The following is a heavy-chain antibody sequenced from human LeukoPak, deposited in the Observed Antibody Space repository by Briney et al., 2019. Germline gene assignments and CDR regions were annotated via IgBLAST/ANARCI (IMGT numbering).Heavy chain of an antibody. J-gene: IGHJ5*02. CDR3: ARLTSNWFDP. D-gene: IGHD1-20*01. Sequence: SVKVSCKASGGTFSSYAIRWVRQAPGQGLEWMGGIIPIFGTPNYAQKFQGRVTITADESTSTAYVELSSLRSEDTAVYYCARLTSNWFDPWGQGTLVTVSS. CDR1: GGTFSSYA. CDR2: IIPIFGTP. V-gene: IGHV1-69*13.